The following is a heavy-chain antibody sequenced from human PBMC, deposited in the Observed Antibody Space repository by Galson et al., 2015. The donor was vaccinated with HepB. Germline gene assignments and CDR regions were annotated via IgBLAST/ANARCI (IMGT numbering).Heavy chain of an antibody. D-gene: IGHD3-3*01. Sequence: SLRLSCAASGFTVSSHYMSWVRRAPGKGLEWVSIIYRGGITYYADSVKGRFTISSDNSKNTLYLQMNSLRGADTAVYYCARLEVGSFWIPSYYFGYWGQGTLVTVSS. CDR1: GFTVSSHY. CDR2: IYRGGIT. CDR3: ARLEVGSFWIPSYYFGY. J-gene: IGHJ4*02. V-gene: IGHV3-66*02.